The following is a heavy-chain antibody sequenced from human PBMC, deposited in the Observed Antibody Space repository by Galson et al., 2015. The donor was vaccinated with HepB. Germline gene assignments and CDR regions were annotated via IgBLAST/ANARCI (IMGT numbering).Heavy chain of an antibody. J-gene: IGHJ6*02. CDR1: GFTFSSYS. CDR3: ARDGINSSSWSYYYYYYGMDV. CDR2: ISSSSSYI. Sequence: SLRLSCAASGFTFSSYSMNWVRQAPGKGLEWVSSISSSSSYIYYADSVKGRFTISRDNAKNSLYLQMNSLRAEDTAVYYCARDGINSSSWSYYYYYYGMDVWGQGTTVTVSS. V-gene: IGHV3-21*01. D-gene: IGHD6-13*01.